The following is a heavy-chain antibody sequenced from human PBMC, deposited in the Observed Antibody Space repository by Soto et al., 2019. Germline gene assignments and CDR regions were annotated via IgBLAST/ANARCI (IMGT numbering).Heavy chain of an antibody. Sequence: SETLSLTCTVSGGSFSSGDYYWSWIRQPPGKGLEWIGYIYYSGSTYYNPSLKSRVTISVDTSKNQFPLKLSSVTAADTAVYYCARADLRFLEWSYSGPSRFDHRGQGTLVTVSS. V-gene: IGHV4-30-4*01. CDR3: ARADLRFLEWSYSGPSRFDH. D-gene: IGHD3-3*01. J-gene: IGHJ5*02. CDR2: IYYSGST. CDR1: GGSFSSGDYY.